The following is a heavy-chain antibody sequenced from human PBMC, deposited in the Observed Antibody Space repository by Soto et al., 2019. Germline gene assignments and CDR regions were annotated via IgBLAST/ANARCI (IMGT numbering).Heavy chain of an antibody. CDR3: ARPQVGYSGYDVRARDHYYYYGMDV. CDR1: GGTFSSYA. D-gene: IGHD5-12*01. CDR2: IIPIFGTA. V-gene: IGHV1-69*13. J-gene: IGHJ6*02. Sequence: SVKVSCKASGGTFSSYAISWVRQAPGQGLEWMGGIIPIFGTANYAQKFQGRVTITADESTSTAYMELSSLRSEDTAVYYCARPQVGYSGYDVRARDHYYYYGMDVWGQGTKDTAP.